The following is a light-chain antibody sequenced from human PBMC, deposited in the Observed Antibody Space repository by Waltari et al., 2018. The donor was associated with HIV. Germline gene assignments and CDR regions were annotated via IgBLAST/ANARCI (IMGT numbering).Light chain of an antibody. CDR3: NSRDGDGSHQV. J-gene: IGLJ2*01. CDR2: GKN. Sequence: SSELTQGPGVSVALGQTVRITCQGDSLRSHYANWYQQKPGHAPMLVIFGKNKRPSGISDRFPGSRSGNTASLTITGAQAEDEADYYCNSRDGDGSHQVFGGGTKVTVL. V-gene: IGLV3-19*01. CDR1: SLRSHY.